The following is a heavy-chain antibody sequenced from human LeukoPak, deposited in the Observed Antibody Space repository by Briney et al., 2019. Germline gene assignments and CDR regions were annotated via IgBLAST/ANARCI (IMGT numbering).Heavy chain of an antibody. CDR3: ARYSSSWSGWFDP. J-gene: IGHJ5*02. CDR1: GGSFSGYY. D-gene: IGHD6-13*01. Sequence: PSETLSLTCAVYGGSFSGYYWSWLRQPPGKGLEWIGEINHSGSTNYNPSLKSRVTISVDTSKNQFSLKLSSVTAADTAVYYCARYSSSWSGWFDPWGQGTLVTVSS. CDR2: INHSGST. V-gene: IGHV4-34*01.